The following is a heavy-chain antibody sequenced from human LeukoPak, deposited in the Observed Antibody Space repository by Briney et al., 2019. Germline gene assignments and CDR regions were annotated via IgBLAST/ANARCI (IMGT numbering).Heavy chain of an antibody. D-gene: IGHD3-22*01. J-gene: IGHJ3*02. CDR1: GGTFISYA. V-gene: IGHV1-69*01. Sequence: SVKVSCKASGGTFISYAISWVRQAPGQGLEWMGGIIPIFDKENYAQKFKGRVKITADESQSTAYMELSSLRSEETAVYYCARDWHYYDSSGYDDAFDIWGEGTMVTVSS. CDR3: ARDWHYYDSSGYDDAFDI. CDR2: IIPIFDKE.